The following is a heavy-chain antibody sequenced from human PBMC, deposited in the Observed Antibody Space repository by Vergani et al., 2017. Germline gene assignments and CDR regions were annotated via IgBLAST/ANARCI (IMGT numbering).Heavy chain of an antibody. D-gene: IGHD6-19*01. CDR1: GFTFSSYS. V-gene: IGHV3-21*01. J-gene: IGHJ4*02. CDR2: ISSSSSYI. Sequence: EVQLVESGGGLVKPGGSLRLSCAASGFTFSSYSMNWVRQAPGKGLEWVSSISSSSSYIYYADSVKGRFTISRDNAKNSLYLQMNSLRAEDTAVYYCARGSSIAVAGDYWGQGTLVTVSS. CDR3: ARGSSIAVAGDY.